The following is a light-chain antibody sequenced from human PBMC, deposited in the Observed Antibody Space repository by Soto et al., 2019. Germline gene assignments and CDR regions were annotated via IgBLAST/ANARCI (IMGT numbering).Light chain of an antibody. Sequence: DILLTQSPATLSLSPGERATLSCRASQSFSGYLAWYQQKPGQAPRLLIYDASKRATGIPARFSVRGSGTDFTLTISSLEPEDFAVYYCQQRSNWPPVITFGQGTRLEIK. V-gene: IGKV3-11*01. CDR1: QSFSGY. J-gene: IGKJ5*01. CDR2: DAS. CDR3: QQRSNWPPVIT.